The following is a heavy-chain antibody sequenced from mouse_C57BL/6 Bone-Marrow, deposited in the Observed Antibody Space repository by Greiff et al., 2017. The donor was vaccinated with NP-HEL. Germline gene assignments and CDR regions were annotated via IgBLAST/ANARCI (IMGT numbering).Heavy chain of an antibody. V-gene: IGHV1-50*01. J-gene: IGHJ3*01. D-gene: IGHD1-1*01. CDR2: IDPSDSYT. CDR3: ARGTTVPLAY. Sequence: QVQLQQPGAELVKPGASVKLSCKASGYTFTSYWMQWVKPRPGQGLAWIGEIDPSDSYTNYNQKFKGKATLTVDTSSSTAYMQLSSLTSEDSAVYYCARGTTVPLAYWGQGTLVTVSA. CDR1: GYTFTSYW.